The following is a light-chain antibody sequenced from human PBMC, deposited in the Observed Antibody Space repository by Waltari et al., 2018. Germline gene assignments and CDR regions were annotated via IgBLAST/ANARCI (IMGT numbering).Light chain of an antibody. V-gene: IGKV3-20*01. CDR3: QQYDRSPLT. Sequence: EIVLTQSPGTLSLSPGERATLFCRASQSFSSSYFAWYQQKPGQAPRLLIYGVSTRATGIPDRFSGSRSGTDFTLTISRLEPEDFAVYFCQQYDRSPLTFGGGTKVEIK. CDR1: QSFSSSY. J-gene: IGKJ4*01. CDR2: GVS.